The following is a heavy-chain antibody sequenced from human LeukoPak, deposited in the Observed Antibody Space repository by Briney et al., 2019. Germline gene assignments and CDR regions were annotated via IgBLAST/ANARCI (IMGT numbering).Heavy chain of an antibody. V-gene: IGHV3-48*04. CDR1: GLTFNMYS. J-gene: IGHJ3*02. CDR3: AKIFSTYGGDAFDI. D-gene: IGHD4-23*01. Sequence: PGGSLRLSCAASGLTFNMYSWSWVRQARAKGLEWVCYISGLSSTIYYSDSVKGRFTISRDNAKNSLYLQMNILRAEDTAVYYCAKIFSTYGGDAFDIWGQGTMVTVSS. CDR2: ISGLSSTI.